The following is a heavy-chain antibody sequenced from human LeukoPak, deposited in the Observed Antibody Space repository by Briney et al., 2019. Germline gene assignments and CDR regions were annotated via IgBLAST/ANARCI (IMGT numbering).Heavy chain of an antibody. J-gene: IGHJ4*02. CDR2: INHSGSA. CDR3: ARNGLKLELSDY. Sequence: SETLSLTCAVSGRSFSGYYWTWIRQPPGKGLEWIGEINHSGSANYNPSLKSRVTISLDTSKNQFSLKLSSVTAADTAVYYCARNGLKLELSDYWGQGTLVTVSS. V-gene: IGHV4-34*01. D-gene: IGHD1-7*01. CDR1: GRSFSGYY.